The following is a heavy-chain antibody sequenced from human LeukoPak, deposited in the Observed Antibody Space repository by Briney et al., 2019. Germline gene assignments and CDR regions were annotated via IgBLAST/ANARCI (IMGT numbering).Heavy chain of an antibody. J-gene: IGHJ4*02. D-gene: IGHD1-14*01. CDR1: GFTFSSYS. CDR3: AKLSGIIPDY. V-gene: IGHV3-23*01. CDR2: ISGSGGST. Sequence: GGSLRLSCAASGFTFSSYSMNWVRQAPGKGLEWVSAISGSGGSTYSADSVKGRFTISRDNSKNTLYLQLNSLRAEDTAVYYCAKLSGIIPDYWGQGTLVTVSS.